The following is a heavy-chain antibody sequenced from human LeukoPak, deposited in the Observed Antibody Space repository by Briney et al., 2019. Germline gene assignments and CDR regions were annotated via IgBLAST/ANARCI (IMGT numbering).Heavy chain of an antibody. CDR1: GGVFTTYA. D-gene: IGHD2-21*01. Sequence: ASVKVSCKVSGGVFTTYAVSWVRQAPGQGLEWMGSIIPFLGTTNYAQKFQGRVTITADEPTRTAYMELTYVRSDDTAVYYCTIIPNVILFTHYFEYWGQGTLVTVSS. V-gene: IGHV1-69*11. CDR3: TIIPNVILFTHYFEY. J-gene: IGHJ4*02. CDR2: IIPFLGTT.